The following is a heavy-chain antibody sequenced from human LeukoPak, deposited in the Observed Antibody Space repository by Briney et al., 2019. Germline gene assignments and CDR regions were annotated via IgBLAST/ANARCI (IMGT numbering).Heavy chain of an antibody. CDR3: AKDNADYPIYYFDP. CDR2: ISGSGGGK. J-gene: IGHJ4*02. V-gene: IGHV3-23*01. Sequence: GGSLRLSCAASGLTFSTYAMNWVRQAPGKGLEWVSGISGSGGGKFYADSVKGRFTISRDKSKSTLYLQMNSLKAEDAAVYYCAKDNADYPIYYFDPWGQGTLVTVSS. D-gene: IGHD3-16*01. CDR1: GLTFSTYA.